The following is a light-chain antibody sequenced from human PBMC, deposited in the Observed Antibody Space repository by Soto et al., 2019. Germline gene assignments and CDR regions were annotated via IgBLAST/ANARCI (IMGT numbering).Light chain of an antibody. Sequence: DIQMTQSPSTLSASVGDRVTITCRASQSISNWLAWYQQKPGKAPKLLIYKASSLESGVPSRFSGSGSGPEFTLTISSLQPDDFATYYCQQYNGYPYTFGQGTKLEIK. CDR2: KAS. V-gene: IGKV1-5*03. J-gene: IGKJ2*01. CDR3: QQYNGYPYT. CDR1: QSISNW.